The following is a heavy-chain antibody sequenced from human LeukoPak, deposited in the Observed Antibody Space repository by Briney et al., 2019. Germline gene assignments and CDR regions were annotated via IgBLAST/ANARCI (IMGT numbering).Heavy chain of an antibody. CDR2: ISRSGDTL. Sequence: GGPLKLSGEPSGFPSRDNYITWIPQAPGKGRKWISYISRSGDTLYYADSVEGRFTISRDNAKNSLFLQMNSLRADDTAVYYCARAPAYNWNDLWGQGTLVTVSS. V-gene: IGHV3-11*01. D-gene: IGHD3-16*01. CDR3: ARAPAYNWNDL. J-gene: IGHJ5*02. CDR1: GFPSRDNY.